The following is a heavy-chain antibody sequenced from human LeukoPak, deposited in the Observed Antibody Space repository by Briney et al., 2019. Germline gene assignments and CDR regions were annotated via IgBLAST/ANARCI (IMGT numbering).Heavy chain of an antibody. Sequence: SVKVSCKASGGTFSSYTISWVRQAPGQGLEWMGGIIPIFGTANYAQKFQGRVTITADESTSTAYMELSSLRSEDTAVYYCAREVSSSSSPQFDYWGQGTLVTVSS. V-gene: IGHV1-69*13. CDR1: GGTFSSYT. D-gene: IGHD6-6*01. CDR3: AREVSSSSSPQFDY. J-gene: IGHJ4*02. CDR2: IIPIFGTA.